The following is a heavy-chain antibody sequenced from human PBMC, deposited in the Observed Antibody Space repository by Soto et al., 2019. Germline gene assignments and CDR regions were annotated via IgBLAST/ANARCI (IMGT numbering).Heavy chain of an antibody. V-gene: IGHV4-31*02. D-gene: IGHD3-22*01. J-gene: IGHJ2*01. CDR3: ARTTGEGLYYYDSSGYWVDL. CDR2: IYYSGST. CDR1: GASISYGGFS. Sequence: KPSETLSLTCTVSGASISYGGFSWSWIRQHPGKGLEWIGYIYYSGSTYYNPSLKSRVTISVDTSKNQFSLKLSSVTAADTAVYYCARTTGEGLYYYDSSGYWVDLWGRGTLVTVSS.